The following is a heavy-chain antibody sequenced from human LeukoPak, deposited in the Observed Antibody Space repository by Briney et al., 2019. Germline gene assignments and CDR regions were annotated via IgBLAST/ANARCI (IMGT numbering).Heavy chain of an antibody. CDR3: ARSDWAAGYFDY. CDR1: GFTFSSYD. Sequence: PGGSLRLSCAASGFTFSSYDMHWVRQATGKGLEWVSAIGTAGDTYYPGSVKGRFTISRENAKNSLYLQMNSLRAGDTAVYYCARSDWAAGYFDYWGQGTLVTVSS. D-gene: IGHD6-13*01. V-gene: IGHV3-13*01. J-gene: IGHJ4*02. CDR2: IGTAGDT.